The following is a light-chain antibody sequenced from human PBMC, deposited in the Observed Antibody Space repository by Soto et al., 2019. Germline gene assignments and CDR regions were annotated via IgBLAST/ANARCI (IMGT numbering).Light chain of an antibody. J-gene: IGLJ1*01. CDR2: GNS. CDR3: QSYDSSLRNV. V-gene: IGLV1-40*01. Sequence: QSVLTQPPSVSGAPGQRVTISCTGSSSNIGAGYDVHWYQQLPGTAPKLLIYGNSNRPSGVPDRCSGSKSGTSASLAITGLQAEDEADYYCQSYDSSLRNVFGTGTKVNVL. CDR1: SSNIGAGYD.